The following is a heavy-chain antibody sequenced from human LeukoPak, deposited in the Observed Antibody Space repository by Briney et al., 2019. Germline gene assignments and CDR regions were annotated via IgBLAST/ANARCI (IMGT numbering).Heavy chain of an antibody. Sequence: GGSLRLSCAASGFTFSSYAMSWVRQAPGKGLEWVSVISSSGGTTYYADSVKGRFTISRDNSKNTLYLQMNSLRAEDTAVYYCAKDSAPTYIVVVPAAMEGGFDYWGQGTLVTVSS. CDR3: AKDSAPTYIVVVPAAMEGGFDY. CDR1: GFTFSSYA. CDR2: ISSSGGTT. D-gene: IGHD2-2*01. J-gene: IGHJ4*02. V-gene: IGHV3-23*01.